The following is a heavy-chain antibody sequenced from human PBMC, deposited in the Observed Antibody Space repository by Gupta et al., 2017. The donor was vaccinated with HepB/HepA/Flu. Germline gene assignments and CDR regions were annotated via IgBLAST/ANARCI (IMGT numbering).Heavy chain of an antibody. Sequence: TYYNPSLKSRVTISVDTSKNQLSLKLTSVTAADTAVYYCARPIRDGYNSRDYYYYMDVWGKGTTVTVSS. CDR2: T. CDR3: ARPIRDGYNSRDYYYYMDV. V-gene: IGHV4-39*01. D-gene: IGHD5-12*01. J-gene: IGHJ6*03.